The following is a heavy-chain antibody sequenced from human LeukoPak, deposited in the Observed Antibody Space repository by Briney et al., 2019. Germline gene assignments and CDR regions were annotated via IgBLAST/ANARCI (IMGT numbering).Heavy chain of an antibody. CDR2: ISGSGGST. D-gene: IGHD3-3*01. Sequence: GGSLRLSCAASGFTFSSYATSWVRQAPGKGLEWVSAISGSGGSTYYADSVKGRFTISRDNSKNTLYLQMNSLRAEDTAVYYCAKPPNTIFGVVISYYYYMDVWGKGTTVTVSS. CDR1: GFTFSSYA. V-gene: IGHV3-23*01. CDR3: AKPPNTIFGVVISYYYYMDV. J-gene: IGHJ6*03.